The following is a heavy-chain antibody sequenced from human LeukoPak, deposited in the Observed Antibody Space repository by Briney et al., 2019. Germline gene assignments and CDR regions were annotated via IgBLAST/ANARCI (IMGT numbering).Heavy chain of an antibody. V-gene: IGHV1-18*01. CDR3: GRGRGRWLQLLDY. D-gene: IGHD5-24*01. CDR2: INIYNGNT. Sequence: ASVKVSCKASGYNFTRYGITWVRQAPGQGLEWVGWINIYNGNTNYAEKIQGRVTMTTDISTTTAYMELRSLRSDDTAVYYRGRGRGRWLQLLDYWGRGTLVTASS. CDR1: GYNFTRYG. J-gene: IGHJ4*02.